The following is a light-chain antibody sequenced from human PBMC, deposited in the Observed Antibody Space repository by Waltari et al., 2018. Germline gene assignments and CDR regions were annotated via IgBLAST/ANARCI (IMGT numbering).Light chain of an antibody. CDR2: DVS. V-gene: IGLV2-11*02. J-gene: IGLJ3*02. CDR3: CSYAGSYTLKV. Sequence: QSALTQPPPVSGSPGQSVTISCPGTSSAVGGSNLCAWYQQHPGKAPKLMIYDVSKRPSGVPDRFSGSKSGNTASLTISGLQAEDEADYYCCSYAGSYTLKVFGGGTKLTVL. CDR1: SSAVGGSNL.